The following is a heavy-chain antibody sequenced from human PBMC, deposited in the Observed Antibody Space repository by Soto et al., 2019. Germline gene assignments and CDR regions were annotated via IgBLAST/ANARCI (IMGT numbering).Heavy chain of an antibody. CDR1: GGSISSGGYY. Sequence: SETLSLTCTVSGGSISSGGYYWSWIRQHPGKVLEWIGYIYYSGSTYYNPSLKSRSTRSVDTSKNQCSLKLSSVTAADTAVYYCARNIGVTTNYYGMDVWGQGTTVTVSS. CDR2: IYYSGST. CDR3: ARNIGVTTNYYGMDV. D-gene: IGHD4-17*01. V-gene: IGHV4-31*03. J-gene: IGHJ6*02.